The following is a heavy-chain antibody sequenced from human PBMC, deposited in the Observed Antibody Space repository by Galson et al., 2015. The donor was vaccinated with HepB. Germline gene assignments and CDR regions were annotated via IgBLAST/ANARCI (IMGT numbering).Heavy chain of an antibody. CDR1: GFTFSSYS. Sequence: SLRLSCAASGFTFSSYSMNWVRQAPGKGLEWVSSISSSNSYIYYADSVKGRFTISRDNAKNSLYLQMNSLRAEDTAVYYCAQMVRGVSLDYGMDVWGQGTTVTVSS. CDR2: ISSSNSYI. J-gene: IGHJ6*02. D-gene: IGHD3-10*01. V-gene: IGHV3-21*01. CDR3: AQMVRGVSLDYGMDV.